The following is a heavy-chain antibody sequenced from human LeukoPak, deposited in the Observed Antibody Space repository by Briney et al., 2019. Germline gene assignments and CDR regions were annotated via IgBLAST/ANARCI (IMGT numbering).Heavy chain of an antibody. Sequence: PGGSLRLSCAASGFTFSNYGMNWVRQAPGKGLEWVSAISGSGGSTYYADSVKGRFTISRDNSKNTLYLQMNSLRAEDTAVYYCAKLELLWFGELPRYDAFDIWGQGTMVTVSS. J-gene: IGHJ3*02. V-gene: IGHV3-23*01. CDR1: GFTFSNYG. D-gene: IGHD3-10*01. CDR2: ISGSGGST. CDR3: AKLELLWFGELPRYDAFDI.